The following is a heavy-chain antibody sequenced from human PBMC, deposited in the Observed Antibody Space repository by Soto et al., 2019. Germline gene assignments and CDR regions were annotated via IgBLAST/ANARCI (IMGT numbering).Heavy chain of an antibody. CDR1: GFTFSSYA. J-gene: IGHJ3*02. CDR3: ENRFSNGYWSAFDI. D-gene: IGHD5-18*01. Sequence: EVQLLESGGGLVRPGGSLRLSCAASGFTFSSYAMTWVRQAPGKGLEWVSSLSGAGDDTYYADSVKGRFTISRDNSNITLSLQMTSQRAEDTAVYYCENRFSNGYWSAFDIWGQGTMVTVSS. CDR2: LSGAGDDT. V-gene: IGHV3-23*01.